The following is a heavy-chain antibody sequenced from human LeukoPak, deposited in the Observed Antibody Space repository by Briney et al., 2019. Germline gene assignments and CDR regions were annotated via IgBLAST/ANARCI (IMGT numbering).Heavy chain of an antibody. CDR3: ARSPDGFDY. D-gene: IGHD5-24*01. V-gene: IGHV3-7*03. CDR2: IKQDGSEK. J-gene: IGHJ4*02. Sequence: GGSLRLTCAASGFTFSSYWMSWVRQAPGKGLEWVANIKQDGSEKFYVDSVKGRFTISRDNTKNSLYLQMNSLRAEDTAVYYCARSPDGFDYWGQGTLVTVSS. CDR1: GFTFSSYW.